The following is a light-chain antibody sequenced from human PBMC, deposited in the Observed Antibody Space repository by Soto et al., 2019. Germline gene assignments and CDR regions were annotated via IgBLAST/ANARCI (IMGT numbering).Light chain of an antibody. CDR2: DAS. J-gene: IGKJ4*01. V-gene: IGKV1-33*01. CDR1: QAISFY. Sequence: IQLTQSPSSLSASVGDRVTITCRASQAISFYVAWYQQRPGKAPKLLIYDASNLETGVPSRFSGSGSGTDFTFTISSLQPEDIATYYCQQYDNLPLTFGGGTKVEIK. CDR3: QQYDNLPLT.